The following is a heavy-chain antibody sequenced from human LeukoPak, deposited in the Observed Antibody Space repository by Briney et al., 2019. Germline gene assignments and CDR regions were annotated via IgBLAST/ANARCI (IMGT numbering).Heavy chain of an antibody. CDR2: ISGDSYDT. V-gene: IGHV1-18*01. CDR1: GYSFRDYG. D-gene: IGHD3-10*01. CDR3: ARNRTGTFDF. J-gene: IGHJ4*02. Sequence: ASVKVSCKASGYSFRDYGINWVRQAPGQGLEWMGWISGDSYDTKYEQKLHGRVTMTIDTSTSTAYMELRSLRSDDTAVYYCARNRTGTFDFWGQGTLVTVSS.